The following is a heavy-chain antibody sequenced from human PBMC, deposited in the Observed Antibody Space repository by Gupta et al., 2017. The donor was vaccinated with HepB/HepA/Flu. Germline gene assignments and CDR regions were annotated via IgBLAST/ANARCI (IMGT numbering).Heavy chain of an antibody. CDR3: AKGSGRHGYHFLDY. V-gene: IGHV3-30*18. CDR1: GFSFSSFG. J-gene: IGHJ4*02. Sequence: QVLLVESGGGVVQPGRSQRLSCAASGFSFSSFGIHWVRQAPGKGLEWVAMISFDGTDKYYADSVKGRFTISRDASKNTLYLQMNSLRIDDTAVYYGAKGSGRHGYHFLDYWGQGTLVTVSS. CDR2: ISFDGTDK. D-gene: IGHD5-24*01.